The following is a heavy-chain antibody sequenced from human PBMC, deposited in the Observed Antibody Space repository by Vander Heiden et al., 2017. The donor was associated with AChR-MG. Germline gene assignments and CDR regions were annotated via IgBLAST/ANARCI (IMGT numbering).Heavy chain of an antibody. D-gene: IGHD3-10*01. J-gene: IGHJ4*02. CDR2: IWYDGSNK. CDR1: GFTFSSYG. CDR3: ARGFTMVRGVINYYFDY. Sequence: QVQLVESGGGVVQPGRSLRLSCAASGFTFSSYGMHWVRQAPGKGLEWVAVIWYDGSNKYYADSVKGRFTISRDNSKNTLYLQMNSLRAEDTAVYYCARGFTMVRGVINYYFDYWGQGTLVTVSS. V-gene: IGHV3-33*01.